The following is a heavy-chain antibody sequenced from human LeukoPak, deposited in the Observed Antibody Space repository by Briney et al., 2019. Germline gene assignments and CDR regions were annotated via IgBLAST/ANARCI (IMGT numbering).Heavy chain of an antibody. J-gene: IGHJ5*02. CDR2: INAGNGNT. V-gene: IGHV1-3*01. CDR1: GYTFTSYA. CDR3: ARAPAVSFGELKS. Sequence: ASVKVSCKASGYTFTSYAMHWARQAPGQRLEWMGWINAGNGNTKYSQKFQGRVTITRDTSASTAYMELSSLRSEDTAVYYCARAPAVSFGELKSWGQGTLVTVSS. D-gene: IGHD3-10*01.